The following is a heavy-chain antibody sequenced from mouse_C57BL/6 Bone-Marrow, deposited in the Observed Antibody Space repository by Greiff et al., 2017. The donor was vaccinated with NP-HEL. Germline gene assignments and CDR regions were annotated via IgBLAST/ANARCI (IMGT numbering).Heavy chain of an antibody. CDR2: IWTGGGT. V-gene: IGHV2-9-1*01. CDR1: GFSLTSYA. CDR3: ARNLGTTVVAPFDY. J-gene: IGHJ2*01. Sequence: VKLLESGPGLVAPSQSLSITCTVSGFSLTSYAISWVRQPPGKGLEWLGVIWTGGGTNYNSALKSRLSISKDNSKSQVFLKMNSLQTDDTARYYCARNLGTTVVAPFDYWGQGTTLTVSS. D-gene: IGHD1-1*01.